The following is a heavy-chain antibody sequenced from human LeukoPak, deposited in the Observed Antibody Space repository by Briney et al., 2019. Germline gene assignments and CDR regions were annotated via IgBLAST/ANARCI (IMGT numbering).Heavy chain of an antibody. CDR3: ARYASISGSRWLDP. CDR2: IKQDGSEK. Sequence: QPGGSLRLSCAASGFTFSSYWMSWVRQAPGKGREWVAHIKQDGSEKYYVDSGKGRFIISRDNAKNSLCLQMNSLRGEDTAVYYCARYASISGSRWLDPWGQGTLVTISS. J-gene: IGHJ5*02. V-gene: IGHV3-7*01. D-gene: IGHD3-22*01. CDR1: GFTFSSYW.